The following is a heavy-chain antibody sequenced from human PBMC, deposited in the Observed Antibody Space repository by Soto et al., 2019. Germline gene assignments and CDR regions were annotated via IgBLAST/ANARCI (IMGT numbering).Heavy chain of an antibody. V-gene: IGHV4-31*03. CDR2: IVYSGST. CDR1: GGSISSGGYY. D-gene: IGHD3-22*01. J-gene: IGHJ4*02. CDR3: ARDRPPYDSSGYYYVGYFDY. Sequence: QVQLQESGPGLVKPSQTLSLTCTVSGGSISSGGYYWSWIRQHPGKGLEWIGYIVYSGSTYYNPSLKSRVTIPVDTSKNQFSLKLSSVTAAHTAVYYCARDRPPYDSSGYYYVGYFDYWGQGTLVTVSS.